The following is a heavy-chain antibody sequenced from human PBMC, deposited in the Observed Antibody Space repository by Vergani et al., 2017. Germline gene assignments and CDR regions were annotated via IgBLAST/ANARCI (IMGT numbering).Heavy chain of an antibody. CDR3: AKDQHFWSGYSPPGFDY. CDR1: GFTFSSYA. D-gene: IGHD3-3*02. CDR2: ISGSGGST. V-gene: IGHV3-23*04. J-gene: IGHJ4*02. Sequence: VQLVESGGGLVQPGGSLRLSCAASGFTFSSYAMSWVRQAPGKGLEWVSAISGSGGSTYYADSVKGRFTISRDNSKNTLYLQMNSLRAEDTAVYYCAKDQHFWSGYSPPGFDYWGQGTLVTVSS.